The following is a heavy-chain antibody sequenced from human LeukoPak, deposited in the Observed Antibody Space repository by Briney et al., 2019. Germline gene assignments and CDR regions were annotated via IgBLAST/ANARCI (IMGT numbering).Heavy chain of an antibody. CDR3: ARGRLTTGGWFDP. J-gene: IGHJ5*02. V-gene: IGHV4-39*07. CDR1: XGXXSXSSXX. CDR2: IYYSGST. D-gene: IGHD3-9*01. Sequence: SETLSLTCTASXGXXSXSSXXXGXXXXXXXXXXXXXGTIYYSGSTXXNPSLKSRVTISXATSKNQFSLKLTSVTAADTAVYYCARGRLTTGGWFDPWGQGTLVTVSS.